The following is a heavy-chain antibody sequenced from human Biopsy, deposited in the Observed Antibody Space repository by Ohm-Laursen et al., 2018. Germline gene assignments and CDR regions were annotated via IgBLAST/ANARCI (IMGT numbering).Heavy chain of an antibody. CDR2: ISNSGNT. V-gene: IGHV4-59*08. CDR3: ARRGNGGRSFDY. D-gene: IGHD2-8*01. CDR1: GDSINSSY. J-gene: IGHJ4*02. Sequence: SETLSLTCPVSGDSINSSYWSWIRQAPGKGLEWIGFISNSGNTNYNPSLKSRVTISADTSKNQFSLRLGSVTVADTAVFYCARRGNGGRSFDYWGQGSLVTVSS.